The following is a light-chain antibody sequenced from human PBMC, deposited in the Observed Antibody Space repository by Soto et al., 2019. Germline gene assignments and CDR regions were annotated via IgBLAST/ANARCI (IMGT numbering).Light chain of an antibody. J-gene: IGKJ2*01. CDR1: QTISTY. CDR3: QQSFTSPHT. Sequence: DIQMTQSPSSLYASVGGRVTITCRASQTISTYLNWYQQTPGRAPALLISAASTLQSGVPSRFSGSGSGTEFTLTISSLQPQDFATYYCQQSFTSPHTFGQGTKLEIK. CDR2: AAS. V-gene: IGKV1-39*01.